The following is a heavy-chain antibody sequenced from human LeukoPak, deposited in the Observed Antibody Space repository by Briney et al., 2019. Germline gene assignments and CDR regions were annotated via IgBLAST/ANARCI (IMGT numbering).Heavy chain of an antibody. CDR1: GFIFSSYW. CDR2: IKQDGSEK. V-gene: IGHV3-7*01. Sequence: GGSLRLSCAASGFIFSSYWMNWVRQARGKGLEGVANIKQDGSEKYYVDSVKGRFTISRDNAKNSLYLQMNGLRAEDTAVYYCARDPYGYNWFDPWGRGTLVTVSS. CDR3: ARDPYGYNWFDP. J-gene: IGHJ5*02. D-gene: IGHD4-17*01.